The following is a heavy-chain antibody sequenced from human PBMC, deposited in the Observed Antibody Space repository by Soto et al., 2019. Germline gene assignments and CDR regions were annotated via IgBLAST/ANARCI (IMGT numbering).Heavy chain of an antibody. Sequence: QVQLQESGPGLVKPSEILSITCTVSGGSISSYYWRWIRQPRGKGLEWIGYIYYSGSTNYNPSLKSRVTILVDTSNNQFSLKLSSVTAADTAVYYCARGGDYYGSGSTTFDPWGQGTLVTVSS. CDR2: IYYSGST. D-gene: IGHD3-10*01. CDR3: ARGGDYYGSGSTTFDP. CDR1: GGSISSYY. J-gene: IGHJ5*02. V-gene: IGHV4-59*01.